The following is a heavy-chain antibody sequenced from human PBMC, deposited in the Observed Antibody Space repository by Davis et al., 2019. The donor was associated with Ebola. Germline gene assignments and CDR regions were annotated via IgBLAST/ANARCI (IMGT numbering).Heavy chain of an antibody. CDR3: ARRRITMIVATDP. CDR1: GGSISSYH. Sequence: SETLSLTCNVSGGSISSYHWSWIRQHPGKGLQWIGYIYYSGSTNYKPSLKSRDTISVDTSKNQFSLKLSSVTAADTAVYYCARRRITMIVATDPWGQGTLVTVSS. CDR2: IYYSGST. D-gene: IGHD3-22*01. V-gene: IGHV4-59*12. J-gene: IGHJ5*02.